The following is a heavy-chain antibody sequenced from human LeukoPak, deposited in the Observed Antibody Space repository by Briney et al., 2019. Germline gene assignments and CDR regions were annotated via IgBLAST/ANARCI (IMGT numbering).Heavy chain of an antibody. J-gene: IGHJ4*02. CDR1: GFTFTNAW. D-gene: IGHD3-22*01. CDR3: TTQGRGYYYFDC. CDR2: FKSTTDGGKT. V-gene: IGHV3-15*01. Sequence: PGGSLRLSCAASGFTFTNAWMYWVRQAPGKGLEWVGRFKSTTDGGKTDYAAPVKGRFTISRDDSKNTLYLQMNSLKTEDTAVYYCTTQGRGYYYFDCWGQGTLVTVSS.